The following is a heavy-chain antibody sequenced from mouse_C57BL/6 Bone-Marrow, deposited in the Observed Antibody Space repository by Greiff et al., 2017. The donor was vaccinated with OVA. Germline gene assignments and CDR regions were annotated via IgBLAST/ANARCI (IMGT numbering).Heavy chain of an antibody. V-gene: IGHV14-2*01. D-gene: IGHD1-1*01. Sequence: EVQLQQSGAELVKPGASVKLSCTASGFNIKDYYMHWVKQRTEQGLEWIGRIDPEDGDTKYAPKFQGKATITADTSSNTAYLQLSSLTSEDTAVYYCARHYSSRHFDYWGQGTTLTVSS. J-gene: IGHJ2*01. CDR1: GFNIKDYY. CDR3: ARHYSSRHFDY. CDR2: IDPEDGDT.